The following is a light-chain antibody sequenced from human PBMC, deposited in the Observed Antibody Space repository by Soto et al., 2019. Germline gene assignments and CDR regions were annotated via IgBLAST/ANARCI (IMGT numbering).Light chain of an antibody. V-gene: IGLV4-69*01. CDR1: SGHSSYA. CDR2: INSDGSH. Sequence: QSVLTQSPSASASLGASVKLTCTLSSGHSSYAIAWHQQQPEKGPRYLMKINSDGSHSKGDGIPYRFSGSSSGAERYLTISSLQSEDEADYYCQTWGTGIQVFGTGTKLTVL. CDR3: QTWGTGIQV. J-gene: IGLJ1*01.